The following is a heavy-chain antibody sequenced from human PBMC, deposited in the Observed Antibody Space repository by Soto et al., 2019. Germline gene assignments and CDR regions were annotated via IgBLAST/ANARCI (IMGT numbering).Heavy chain of an antibody. D-gene: IGHD3-9*01. Sequence: PGGSLRLSCAASGFIFSTYAMHWVRQPPGKGLEWVAVISYDGNTKDYADSVKGRFSISRDNSKNTVYLQMSSLGTEDTAVYYCARPGSGYDVLTGRYFYYYHTVDVWGQGTTVTVS. V-gene: IGHV3-30-3*01. CDR2: ISYDGNTK. J-gene: IGHJ6*02. CDR3: ARPGSGYDVLTGRYFYYYHTVDV. CDR1: GFIFSTYA.